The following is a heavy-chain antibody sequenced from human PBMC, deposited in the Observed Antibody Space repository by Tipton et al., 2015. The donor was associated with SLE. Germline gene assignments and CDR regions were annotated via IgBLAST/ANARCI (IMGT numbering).Heavy chain of an antibody. J-gene: IGHJ4*02. CDR2: IYHSGST. CDR1: GGSISSGGYS. V-gene: IGHV4-30-2*01. CDR3: ARGKKAGLRIFDY. Sequence: TLSLTCAVSGGSISSGGYSWSWIRQPPGKGLEWIGYIYHSGSTYYNPSLKSRVAISVDTSKNQFSLKLTSVTAADTAVYYCARGKKAGLRIFDYWGQGTLVTVSS. D-gene: IGHD4-17*01.